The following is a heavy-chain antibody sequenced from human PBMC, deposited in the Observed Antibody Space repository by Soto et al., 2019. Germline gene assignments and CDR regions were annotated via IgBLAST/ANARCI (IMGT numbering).Heavy chain of an antibody. CDR2: IKEEGSET. Sequence: EVQLVESGGDLVQPGGSLRLSCAASGFTFSTHWMSWVRQAPGKGLEWVANIKEEGSETYYADSVKGRFTISRDNAKNSLYLQMNGLRVEDTALYYCAKDVRWGQGTLVTVSS. CDR1: GFTFSTHW. V-gene: IGHV3-7*05. J-gene: IGHJ4*02. CDR3: AKDVR.